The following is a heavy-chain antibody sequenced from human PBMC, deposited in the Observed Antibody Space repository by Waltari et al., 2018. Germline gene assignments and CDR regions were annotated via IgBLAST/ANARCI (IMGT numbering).Heavy chain of an antibody. D-gene: IGHD2-21*01. CDR1: GFTVSNNY. CDR3: ATSPGGGGF. Sequence: EVQLVESGGGLVQPGESLRLSCAASGFTVSNNYMSWVRQAPGKALEGVSVIYSGGSKHYADSLKGRCTITRDSSKNTLYLQMNSLRVEDTAVYYCATSPGGGGFWGQGTLVTVSS. CDR2: IYSGGSK. V-gene: IGHV3-66*01. J-gene: IGHJ4*02.